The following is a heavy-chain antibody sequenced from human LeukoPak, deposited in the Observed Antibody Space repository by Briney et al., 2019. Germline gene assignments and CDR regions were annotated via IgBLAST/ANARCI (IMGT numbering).Heavy chain of an antibody. CDR2: IYYSGST. D-gene: IGHD3-10*01. CDR1: GGSINITSYY. CDR3: ARGGYYGSGNDFRFDP. V-gene: IGHV4-39*07. Sequence: SETLSLTCTVSGGSINITSYYWGWIRQPPGKGLEWIGSIYYSGSTYYNPSLKSRVTISVETSKNQFSLKLKSVTATDTAVYYCARGGYYGSGNDFRFDPWGQGTLVTVSS. J-gene: IGHJ5*02.